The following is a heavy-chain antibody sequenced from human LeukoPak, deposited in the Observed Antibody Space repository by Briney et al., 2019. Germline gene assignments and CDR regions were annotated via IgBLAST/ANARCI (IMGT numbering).Heavy chain of an antibody. Sequence: PGGSLRLSCAASGFTFSSYGMHWVRQAPGKGLEWVAVISYDGSNKYYADSVKGRFTISRDNSKNTLYLQMISLRAEDTAVYYCAKGYSGYVDYWGQGTLVTVSS. CDR1: GFTFSSYG. D-gene: IGHD5-12*01. J-gene: IGHJ4*02. V-gene: IGHV3-30*18. CDR2: ISYDGSNK. CDR3: AKGYSGYVDY.